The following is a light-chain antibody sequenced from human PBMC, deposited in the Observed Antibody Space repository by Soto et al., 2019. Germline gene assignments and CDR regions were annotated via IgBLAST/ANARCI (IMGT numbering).Light chain of an antibody. CDR2: VTS. CDR3: QHHNSYSEA. Sequence: DIQMTQSRSAMSASVGDRVTITCRANQGISNYSAWFQQKSGKVPKRLIYVTSSLQSGVPLRFSGSGSGTEFTLTISSLQPDDFATYYCQHHNSYSEAFGQGTKVDI. V-gene: IGKV1-17*03. CDR1: QGISNY. J-gene: IGKJ1*01.